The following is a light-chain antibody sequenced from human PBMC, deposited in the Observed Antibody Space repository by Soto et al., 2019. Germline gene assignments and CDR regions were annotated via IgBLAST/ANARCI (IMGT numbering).Light chain of an antibody. J-gene: IGLJ1*01. V-gene: IGLV1-44*01. CDR3: AAWDDSLNGFDV. Sequence: QSVLTQPPSASGTPGQRVTISCSGRSSNIGTNTVNWYRQLPGTAPKLLIYSNNQRPSGVPDRFSGSKSGTSASLAISGLQSEDEADYYCAAWDDSLNGFDVFGTGTKLTVL. CDR2: SNN. CDR1: SSNIGTNT.